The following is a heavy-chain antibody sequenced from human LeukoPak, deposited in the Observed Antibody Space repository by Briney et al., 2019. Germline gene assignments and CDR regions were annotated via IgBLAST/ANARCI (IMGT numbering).Heavy chain of an antibody. V-gene: IGHV3-11*04. J-gene: IGHJ4*02. Sequence: GGSLRLSCAASGFTFSDYYMSWIRQAPGKGLEWVSYISSSGRTIYYADSVKGRFTISRDNAKNSLYPQMNSLRAEDTAVYYCASLSSSWYFNYWGQGTLVTVSS. CDR1: GFTFSDYY. CDR2: ISSSGRTI. CDR3: ASLSSSWYFNY. D-gene: IGHD6-13*01.